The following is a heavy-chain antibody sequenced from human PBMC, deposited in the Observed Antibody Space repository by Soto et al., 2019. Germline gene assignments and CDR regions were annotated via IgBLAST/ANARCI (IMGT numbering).Heavy chain of an antibody. CDR2: INWNSDKV. D-gene: IGHD6-25*01. Sequence: VLLVESGGGLVQPGRSLRLSCAVSGFNFGNYAMHWVRQARGKGLEWVAAINWNSDKVAYAGSVLGRFTIFRDSAKNSLHLQMNDLTTEDTALYYCAKDKGGTPYYIDSWGQGILVTVSS. J-gene: IGHJ4*02. CDR1: GFNFGNYA. CDR3: AKDKGGTPYYIDS. V-gene: IGHV3-9*01.